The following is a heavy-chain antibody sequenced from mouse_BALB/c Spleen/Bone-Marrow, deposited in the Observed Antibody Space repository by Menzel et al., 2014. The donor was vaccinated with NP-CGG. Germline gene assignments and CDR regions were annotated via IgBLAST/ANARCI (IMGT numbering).Heavy chain of an antibody. D-gene: IGHD2-13*01. Sequence: QVQLKESGTELVKPGASVKLSCKASGYTFTEYIIHWVKQRSGQGLEWIGWFYPGSGSIKYNEKFKDKAALTADKSSSTVYMELSRLTSEGSAVYFCARDEEGYYGEPFAYWGQGTLVTVSA. J-gene: IGHJ3*01. CDR3: ARDEEGYYGEPFAY. CDR1: GYTFTEYI. CDR2: FYPGSGSI. V-gene: IGHV1-62-2*01.